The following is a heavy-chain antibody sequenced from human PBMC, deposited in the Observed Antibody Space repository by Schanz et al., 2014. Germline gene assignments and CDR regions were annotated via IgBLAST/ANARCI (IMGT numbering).Heavy chain of an antibody. D-gene: IGHD3-22*01. CDR1: GGSFSSNY. CDR3: ARGTRERLLLRSWQFAFDI. Sequence: QVQLQQWGAGLLKPPETLSLTCAVYGGSFSSNYWSWIRQPPGKGLEWIGEINQSGTTNYNPTLKSRVTITVDTSKNQISQTLRSVTAADTAVYYCARGTRERLLLRSWQFAFDIWGQGTMXTVSS. V-gene: IGHV4-34*02. J-gene: IGHJ3*02. CDR2: INQSGTT.